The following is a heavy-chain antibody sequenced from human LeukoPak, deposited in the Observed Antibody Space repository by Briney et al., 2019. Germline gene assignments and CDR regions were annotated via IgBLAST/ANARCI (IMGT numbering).Heavy chain of an antibody. CDR2: VSVYNGNT. CDR3: ASSNITGTWSSFDY. Sequence: ASVKVSCKASGGTFSSYAISWVRQAPGQGLEWMGWVSVYNGNTNYAQKFQGRITMTTDQSTSTALMELRSLTSDDTAVYYCASSNITGTWSSFDYWGQGTLVTVSS. D-gene: IGHD1-7*01. J-gene: IGHJ4*02. CDR1: GGTFSSYA. V-gene: IGHV1-18*01.